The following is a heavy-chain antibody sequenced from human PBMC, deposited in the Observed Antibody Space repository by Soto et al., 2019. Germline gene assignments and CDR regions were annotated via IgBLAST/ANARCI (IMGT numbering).Heavy chain of an antibody. V-gene: IGHV1-18*01. Sequence: QVQLVQSGAEVKKPGASVKVSCKASGYTFTSYGISWVRQAPGQGLEWMGWISAYNGNTNYAQKLQGRVTMTTDTSTSTAYMEMRSLRSDDTAVYYCARDQDYYGSGSQPKGEDYWGQGTLVTVSS. CDR2: ISAYNGNT. CDR3: ARDQDYYGSGSQPKGEDY. CDR1: GYTFTSYG. D-gene: IGHD3-10*01. J-gene: IGHJ4*02.